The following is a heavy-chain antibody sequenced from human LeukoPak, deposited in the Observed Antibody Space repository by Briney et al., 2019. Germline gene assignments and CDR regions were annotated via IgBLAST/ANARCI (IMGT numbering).Heavy chain of an antibody. CDR2: IKQDGSEK. J-gene: IGHJ4*02. CDR1: GFTFSSYW. CDR3: AKDRHGDYRGGYFDY. D-gene: IGHD4-17*01. V-gene: IGHV3-7*03. Sequence: GGSLRLSCAASGFTFSSYWMSWVRQAPGKGLEWVANIKQDGSEKYYVDSVKGRFTISRDNAKNSLYLQMNSLRAEDTALYYCAKDRHGDYRGGYFDYWGQGTLVTVSS.